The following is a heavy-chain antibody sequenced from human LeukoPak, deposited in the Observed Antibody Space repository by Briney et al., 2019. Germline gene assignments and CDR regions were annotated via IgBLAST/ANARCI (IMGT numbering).Heavy chain of an antibody. CDR2: IYPGDSDT. CDR3: ACEVVANAFDI. J-gene: IGHJ3*02. CDR1: GYSFTSYW. V-gene: IGHV5-51*01. D-gene: IGHD2-15*01. Sequence: RGESLKISCKGSGYSFTSYWIGWVRQMPGKGLEWMGIIYPGDSDTRYSPSSQGQVTISADKSISTAYLQWSGLKTSDTAIYYCACEVVANAFDIWGQGTMVTVSS.